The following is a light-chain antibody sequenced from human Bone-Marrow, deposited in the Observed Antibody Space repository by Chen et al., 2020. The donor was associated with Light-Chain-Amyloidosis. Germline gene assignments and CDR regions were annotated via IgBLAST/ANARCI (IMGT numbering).Light chain of an antibody. CDR3: QQYESVPLT. V-gene: IGKV1-33*01. Sequence: DIQMTQSPSSLSASVGDRVTITCQASQDISNYLNWYQQKPGKAPKLVFYDVSNYDVSNLETGVPSRFSGSGSWTDFTFTISSLQPEDIATYYCQQYESVPLTFGGGTRVEIK. J-gene: IGKJ4*01. CDR1: QDISNY. CDR2: DVSNYDVS.